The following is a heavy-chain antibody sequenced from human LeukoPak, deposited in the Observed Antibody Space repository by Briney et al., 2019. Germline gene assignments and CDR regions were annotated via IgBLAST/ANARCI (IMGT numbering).Heavy chain of an antibody. Sequence: GGSLRLSCAASGFNFRNYGMHWVRQAPGKGLEWVAYTRDDGSKNWYGDSVKDRFTISRDNSKSTLYLQMNSLRGEDTAVYYCANGDCRGGRCSSGAYWGQGTLVTVSS. CDR3: ANGDCRGGRCSSGAY. J-gene: IGHJ4*02. CDR2: TRDDGSKN. D-gene: IGHD2-21*01. CDR1: GFNFRNYG. V-gene: IGHV3-30*02.